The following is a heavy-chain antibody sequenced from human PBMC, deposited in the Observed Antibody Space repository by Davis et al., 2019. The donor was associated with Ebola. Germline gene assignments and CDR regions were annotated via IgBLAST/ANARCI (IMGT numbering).Heavy chain of an antibody. J-gene: IGHJ5*02. CDR1: GFSLTTSGVG. Sequence: SGPTLVKPTQTLTLTCTFSGFSLTTSGVGVGWIRQPPGKAPEWLALISWDDDKRYSPSLKSRLAITKDTSKNQVVLTMTDMDPVDTATYYCAHTFWSGQSSWGQGTLVTVSS. D-gene: IGHD3-3*01. CDR3: AHTFWSGQSS. V-gene: IGHV2-5*02. CDR2: ISWDDDK.